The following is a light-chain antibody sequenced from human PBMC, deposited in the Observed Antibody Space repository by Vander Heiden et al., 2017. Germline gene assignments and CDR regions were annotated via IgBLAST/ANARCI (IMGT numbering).Light chain of an antibody. V-gene: IGLV1-44*01. CDR2: SSS. CDR1: SSNIGGNS. CDR3: AAWDDSLNGVV. Sequence: QSVLTQSPSASGTPRQRVAISCSGSSSNIGGNSVNWYQQLPGSAPTLLIYSSSQRPSGVPDRFSGSKSGTSASLAISGLQSDDEADYYCAAWDDSLNGVVFGGGTKLTVL. J-gene: IGLJ2*01.